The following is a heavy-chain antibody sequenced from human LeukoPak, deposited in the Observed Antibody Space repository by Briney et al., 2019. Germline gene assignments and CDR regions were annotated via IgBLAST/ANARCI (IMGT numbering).Heavy chain of an antibody. CDR2: INHSGST. CDR3: ARQKQLRGLTN. D-gene: IGHD6-6*01. CDR1: GGSFSGYY. J-gene: IGHJ4*02. V-gene: IGHV4-34*01. Sequence: PSETLSLTCAVYGGSFSGYYWSWIRQPPGKGLEWIGEINHSGSTNYNPSLKSRVTISVDTSKNQFSLKLSSVTAADTAVYYCARQKQLRGLTNWGQGTLVTVSS.